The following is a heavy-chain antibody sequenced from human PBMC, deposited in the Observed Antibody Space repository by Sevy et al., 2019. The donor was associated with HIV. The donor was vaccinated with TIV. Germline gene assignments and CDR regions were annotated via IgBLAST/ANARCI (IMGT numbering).Heavy chain of an antibody. CDR1: GGSISSSSYY. J-gene: IGHJ4*02. CDR2: LYYGGST. D-gene: IGHD6-19*01. CDR3: VRRLPHSLGWSFDY. V-gene: IGHV4-39*01. Sequence: TLSLTCTVSGGSISSSSYYWGWIRQPPGKGLEWIGCLYYGGSTYSNPSLKSRVTMSVDTSRNQFSLTLSSVTAADTAVYYCVRRLPHSLGWSFDYWGQRTLVTVSS.